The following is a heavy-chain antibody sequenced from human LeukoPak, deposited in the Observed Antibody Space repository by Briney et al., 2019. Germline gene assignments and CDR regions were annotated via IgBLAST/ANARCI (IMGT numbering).Heavy chain of an antibody. D-gene: IGHD3-3*01. CDR3: ARVPYYDFQADAFDI. CDR2: TYYRSKWYN. CDR1: GDSISANGAA. J-gene: IGHJ3*02. V-gene: IGHV6-1*01. Sequence: SQTLSLTCAISGDSISANGAAWNWIRQSPSRGLEWLGRTYYRSKWYNDYAVSVKSRITINPDTSKNQFSLQLNSVTPEDTAVYYCARVPYYDFQADAFDIWGQGTMVTVSS.